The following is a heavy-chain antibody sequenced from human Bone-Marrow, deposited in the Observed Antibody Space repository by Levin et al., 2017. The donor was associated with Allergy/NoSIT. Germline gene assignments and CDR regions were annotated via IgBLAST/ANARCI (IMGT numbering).Heavy chain of an antibody. CDR3: ARYSGGWYAPRIYYFDY. V-gene: IGHV4-34*01. Sequence: PSETLSLTCAVYGGSFSGYYWSWIRQPPGKGLEWIGEINHSGSTNYNPSLKSRVTISVDTSKNQFSLKLSSVTAADTAVYYCARYSGGWYAPRIYYFDYWGQGTLVTVSS. CDR1: GGSFSGYY. J-gene: IGHJ4*02. D-gene: IGHD6-19*01. CDR2: INHSGST.